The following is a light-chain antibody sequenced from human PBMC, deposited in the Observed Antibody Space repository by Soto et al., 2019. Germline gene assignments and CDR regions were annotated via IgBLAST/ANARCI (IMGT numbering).Light chain of an antibody. V-gene: IGKV3-11*01. CDR2: DAS. Sequence: EIVLKQSPGTLSLSPGERATLSCRASQSVNNYLAWYQQKPDQAPRLLIYDASNRATGIPPRFSGSGSGTDFTLTISSLEPEDSAVYYCQQRGTWPWLTFGGGTRVEI. J-gene: IGKJ4*01. CDR3: QQRGTWPWLT. CDR1: QSVNNY.